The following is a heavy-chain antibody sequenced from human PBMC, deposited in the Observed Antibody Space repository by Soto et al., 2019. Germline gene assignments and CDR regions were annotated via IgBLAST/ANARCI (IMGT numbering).Heavy chain of an antibody. CDR3: ARDLGIAANAVNWFDP. CDR2: IIPIFGTA. CDR1: GGTFSSYA. Sequence: QVQLVQSGAEVKKPGSSVKVSCKASGGTFSSYAISWVRQAPGQGLEWMGGIIPIFGTANYAQKFQGRVTITADESTSTAYMELSSLRSEDTAVYYCARDLGIAANAVNWFDPWGQGTLVTVSS. J-gene: IGHJ5*02. V-gene: IGHV1-69*12. D-gene: IGHD6-13*01.